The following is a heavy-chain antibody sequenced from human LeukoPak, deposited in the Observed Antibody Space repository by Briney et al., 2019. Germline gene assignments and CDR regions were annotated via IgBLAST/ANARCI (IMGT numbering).Heavy chain of an antibody. Sequence: ASVKVSCKASGYTFTSYDINWVRQATGQGLEWMGWMNPNSGNTGYAQEFQGRVTITRNTSISTAYMELSSLRSEDTAVYYCARRPSKYYDILTGYYRSEFDYWGQGTLVTVSS. CDR1: GYTFTSYD. D-gene: IGHD3-9*01. J-gene: IGHJ4*02. V-gene: IGHV1-8*03. CDR2: MNPNSGNT. CDR3: ARRPSKYYDILTGYYRSEFDY.